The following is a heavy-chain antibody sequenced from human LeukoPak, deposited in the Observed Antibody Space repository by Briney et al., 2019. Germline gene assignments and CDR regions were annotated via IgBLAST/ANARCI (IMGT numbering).Heavy chain of an antibody. Sequence: SETLSLTCTVSGGSISSYYWSWIRQPPGKGLEWIGYIYYSGSTNYNPSLKSRVTISVDTSKNQFSLKLSSVTAADTAVYYCARDIDDSSSFFSIPKGWFDPWGQGTLVTVSS. CDR3: ARDIDDSSSFFSIPKGWFDP. D-gene: IGHD6-13*01. J-gene: IGHJ5*02. CDR2: IYYSGST. V-gene: IGHV4-59*01. CDR1: GGSISSYY.